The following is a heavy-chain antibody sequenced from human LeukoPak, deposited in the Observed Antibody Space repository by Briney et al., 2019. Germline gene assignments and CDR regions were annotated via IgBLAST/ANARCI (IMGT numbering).Heavy chain of an antibody. V-gene: IGHV4-59*01. D-gene: IGHD6-6*01. J-gene: IGHJ4*02. Sequence: SETLSLTCTVSGGSISSYYWSWIRQPPGKGLEWIGYIYYSGSTNYNPSLKSRVTISVDTSKNQFSLKLSSVTAADTAVYYCARVAQPDIAAPDYWGQGTLVTVSS. CDR2: IYYSGST. CDR3: ARVAQPDIAAPDY. CDR1: GGSISSYY.